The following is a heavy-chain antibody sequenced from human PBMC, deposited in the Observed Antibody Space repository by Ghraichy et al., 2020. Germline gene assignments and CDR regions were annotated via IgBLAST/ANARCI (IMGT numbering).Heavy chain of an antibody. V-gene: IGHV4-34*01. CDR3: WAYGSGSLSHNWFDP. CDR2: INHSGST. Sequence: SETLSLTCAVYGGSFSGYYWSWIRQPPGKGLEWIGEINHSGSTNYNPSLKSRVTISVDTSKNQFSLKLSSVTAADTAVYYCWAYGSGSLSHNWFDPWGQGTLVTVSS. D-gene: IGHD3-10*01. CDR1: GGSFSGYY. J-gene: IGHJ5*02.